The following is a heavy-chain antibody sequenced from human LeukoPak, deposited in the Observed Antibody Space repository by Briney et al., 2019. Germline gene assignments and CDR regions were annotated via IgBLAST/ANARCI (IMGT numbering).Heavy chain of an antibody. CDR1: GGSISSDY. CDR2: IYYSGST. D-gene: IGHD2-2*01. CDR3: ASLQGYCSSTSCYDQFYFDY. J-gene: IGHJ4*02. Sequence: SETLSLTCTVSGGSISSDYWSWIRQPDGKGLEWIGRIYYSGSTNYNPSHKSRVTISVDTSKNQFSLKLSSVTAADTAVYYCASLQGYCSSTSCYDQFYFDYWGQGTLVTVSS. V-gene: IGHV4-4*07.